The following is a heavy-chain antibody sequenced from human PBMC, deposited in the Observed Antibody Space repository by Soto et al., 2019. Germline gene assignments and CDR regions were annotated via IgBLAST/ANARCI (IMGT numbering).Heavy chain of an antibody. D-gene: IGHD1-1*01. CDR2: ISGSGGST. CDR3: AKEGESTGTRGDYDGMDV. J-gene: IGHJ6*02. CDR1: GFTFSSYA. Sequence: EVQLLESGGGLVQPGGSLRLSCAASGFTFSSYAMSWVRQAPGKGLEWVSAISGSGGSTYYADSVKGRFTISRDNSKNTLYLQMNSVRAKDTAVYYCAKEGESTGTRGDYDGMDVWGQGPTVTVSS. V-gene: IGHV3-23*01.